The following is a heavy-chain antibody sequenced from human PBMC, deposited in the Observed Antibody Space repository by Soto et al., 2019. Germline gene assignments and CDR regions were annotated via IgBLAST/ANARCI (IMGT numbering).Heavy chain of an antibody. CDR1: GGTFSSYT. Sequence: QVQLVQSGAEVKKPGSSVKVSCKASGGTFSSYTISWVRQAPGQGLEWMGRIIPILGIANYAQKFQGRVMITADKSTSTVYMELSSMRSEDTAVYYCARDPPLIAVAGIGAFAIWGQGTMVTVSS. D-gene: IGHD6-19*01. V-gene: IGHV1-69*08. CDR2: IIPILGIA. CDR3: ARDPPLIAVAGIGAFAI. J-gene: IGHJ3*02.